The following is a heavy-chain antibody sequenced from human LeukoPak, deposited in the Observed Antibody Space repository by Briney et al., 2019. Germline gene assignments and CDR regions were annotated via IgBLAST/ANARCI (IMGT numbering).Heavy chain of an antibody. CDR1: GFTFINYW. D-gene: IGHD6-19*01. Sequence: GGSLRLSCAASGFTFINYWMSWVRQAPGKGLEWVANIKQDGSEKYYVDSVKGRFTISRDNSKNSLYLQMSSLRAEDTALYYCARAVSVYSSGSLGYWGQGTLVTVSS. CDR2: IKQDGSEK. V-gene: IGHV3-7*03. J-gene: IGHJ4*02. CDR3: ARAVSVYSSGSLGY.